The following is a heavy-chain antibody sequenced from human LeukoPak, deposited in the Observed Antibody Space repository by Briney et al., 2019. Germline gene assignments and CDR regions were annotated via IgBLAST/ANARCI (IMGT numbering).Heavy chain of an antibody. Sequence: PGGSLRLSCAASGFTFSSYAMSWVRQAPGKGLEWVSSISSSSSYIYYADSVKGRFTISRDNAKNSLYLQMNSLRAEDTAVYYCARDPGPYSNFQYYSDYWGQGTLVTVSS. CDR3: ARDPGPYSNFQYYSDY. CDR1: GFTFSSYA. CDR2: ISSSSSYI. J-gene: IGHJ4*02. V-gene: IGHV3-21*01. D-gene: IGHD4-11*01.